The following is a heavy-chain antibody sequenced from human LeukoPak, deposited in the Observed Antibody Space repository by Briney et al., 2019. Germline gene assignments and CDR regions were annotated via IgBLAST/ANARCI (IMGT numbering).Heavy chain of an antibody. D-gene: IGHD4-17*01. CDR2: ISSSGSYI. V-gene: IGHV3-21*01. CDR3: AREDYGDSVFYY. CDR1: GFTLSSYA. Sequence: GGSLRLSCAASGFTLSSYAMNWVRRAPGKGLEWVSSISSSGSYIYYADSVKGRFTISRDNAKNSLYLQMNSLRAEDTAVYYCAREDYGDSVFYYWGQGTLVTVSS. J-gene: IGHJ4*02.